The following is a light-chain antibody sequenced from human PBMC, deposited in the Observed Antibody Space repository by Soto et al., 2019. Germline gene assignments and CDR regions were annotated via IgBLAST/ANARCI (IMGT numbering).Light chain of an antibody. J-gene: IGKJ5*01. CDR3: QQYNSWPVT. CDR2: GAS. Sequence: EKVMTQSPATLSVSPGERATLSCRASQSIGSNLAWYQQKPGQAPRLLIYGASTRASGIPARFSGSGSGTEFTLTIRSLQSEDFAGYYCQQYNSWPVTFGQGTRLEIK. V-gene: IGKV3-15*01. CDR1: QSIGSN.